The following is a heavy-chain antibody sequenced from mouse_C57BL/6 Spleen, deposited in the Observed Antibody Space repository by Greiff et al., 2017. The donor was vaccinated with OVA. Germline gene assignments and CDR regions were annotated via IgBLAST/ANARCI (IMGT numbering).Heavy chain of an antibody. CDR1: GFTFSSYT. CDR3: ARHERNWDNFDY. Sequence: EVKLQESGGGLVKPGGSLKLSCAASGFTFSSYTMSWVRQTPEKRLEWVATISGGGGNTYYPDSVKGRFTISRDNAKNTLYLQMSSLRSEDTALYYCARHERNWDNFDYWGQGTTLTVSS. D-gene: IGHD4-1*01. CDR2: ISGGGGNT. J-gene: IGHJ2*01. V-gene: IGHV5-9*01.